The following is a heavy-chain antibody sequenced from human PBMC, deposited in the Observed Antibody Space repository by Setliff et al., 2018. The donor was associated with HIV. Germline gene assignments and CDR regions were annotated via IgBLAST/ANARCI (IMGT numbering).Heavy chain of an antibody. Sequence: PSETLSLTCTVSGGSISSYYWSWIRQPPGKGLEWIGYIYTSGSTNYNPSLKSRVTRSVDTSKNQFSLKLSSVTAADTAVYYCARDESQVEVHRGYSYGSFDYWGQGTLVTVSS. J-gene: IGHJ4*02. V-gene: IGHV4-4*08. D-gene: IGHD5-18*01. CDR1: GGSISSYY. CDR2: IYTSGST. CDR3: ARDESQVEVHRGYSYGSFDY.